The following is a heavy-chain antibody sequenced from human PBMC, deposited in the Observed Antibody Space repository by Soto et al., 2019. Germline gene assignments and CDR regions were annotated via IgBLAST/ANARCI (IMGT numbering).Heavy chain of an antibody. CDR2: ISAYNGNT. J-gene: IGHJ3*02. CDR1: GYTFTSYG. CDR3: ARDPLITIFGVVIIRPLEDLDDFDI. V-gene: IGHV1-18*01. D-gene: IGHD3-3*01. Sequence: QVQLVQSGAEVKKPGASVKVSCKASGYTFTSYGISWVRQAPGQGLEWMGWISAYNGNTNYAQKLQGRVTMTTDTSTSTAYMELRSLRSDDTAVYYCARDPLITIFGVVIIRPLEDLDDFDIWGQGTMVTVSS.